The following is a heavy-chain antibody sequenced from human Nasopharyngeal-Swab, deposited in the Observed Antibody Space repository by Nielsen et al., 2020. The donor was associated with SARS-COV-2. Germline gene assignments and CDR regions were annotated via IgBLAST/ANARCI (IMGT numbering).Heavy chain of an antibody. V-gene: IGHV3-11*04. J-gene: IGHJ4*02. D-gene: IGHD5-18*01. Sequence: GGSLRRSCGASGCTFRDYYMSWIRQAPGKGLEWLSFISNTGTTIYYADSVKGRFTMSRDNAGNSLFLEMNSLRAEDTAIYYCATLGRYGYGRALDYWGQGTLVNVSS. CDR2: ISNTGTTI. CDR3: ATLGRYGYGRALDY. CDR1: GCTFRDYY.